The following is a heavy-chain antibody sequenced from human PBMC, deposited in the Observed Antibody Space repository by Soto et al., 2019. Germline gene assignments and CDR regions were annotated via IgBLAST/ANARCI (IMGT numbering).Heavy chain of an antibody. D-gene: IGHD6-19*01. J-gene: IGHJ4*02. Sequence: GPLRLSAAASGFTCSAYYMSWIRQAPGKGLEWVSYISSSGSTIYYADSVKGRFTISRDNAKNSLYLQMNSLRAADTAVYYCATVGAVSGSRGDYWRQVTLVPVCS. CDR2: ISSSGSTI. V-gene: IGHV3-11*01. CDR3: ATVGAVSGSRGDY. CDR1: GFTCSAYY.